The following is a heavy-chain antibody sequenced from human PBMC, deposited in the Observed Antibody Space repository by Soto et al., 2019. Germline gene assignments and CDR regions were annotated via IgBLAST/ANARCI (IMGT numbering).Heavy chain of an antibody. Sequence: SETLSLTCAVYGGSFSGYYWSWIRQPPGKGLEWIGEINHSGSTNYNPSLKSRVTIPVDTSKNQFSLKLSSVTAADTAVYYCARRVFYYGSGRRGNWFDPWGQGTLVTVSS. CDR1: GGSFSGYY. J-gene: IGHJ5*02. CDR2: INHSGST. CDR3: ARRVFYYGSGRRGNWFDP. V-gene: IGHV4-34*01. D-gene: IGHD3-10*01.